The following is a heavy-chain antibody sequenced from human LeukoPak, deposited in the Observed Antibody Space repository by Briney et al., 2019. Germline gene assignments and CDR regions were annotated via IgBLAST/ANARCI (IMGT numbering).Heavy chain of an antibody. CDR1: GFTFSDYY. J-gene: IGHJ6*03. D-gene: IGHD2-8*01. CDR2: ISSSGSTI. CDR3: TRSRTGYCTNGVCYMGNNYYYYYMDV. V-gene: IGHV3-11*01. Sequence: GGSLRLSCAASGFTFSDYYMSWIRQAPGKGLEWVSYISSSGSTIYYADSVKGRFTISRDNATNSLYLQMNSLKTEDTAVYYCTRSRTGYCTNGVCYMGNNYYYYYMDVWGKGTTVTVSS.